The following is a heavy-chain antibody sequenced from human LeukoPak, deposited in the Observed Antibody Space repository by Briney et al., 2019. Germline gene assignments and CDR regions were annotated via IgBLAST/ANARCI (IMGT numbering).Heavy chain of an antibody. CDR3: ARDGYCSSTSCYVYYYYGMDV. CDR2: ISAYNGNK. V-gene: IGHV1-18*04. J-gene: IGHJ6*04. D-gene: IGHD2-2*03. CDR1: GYTFTSYG. Sequence: ASVKVSCKASGYTFTSYGISWVRQAPGQGLEWMGWISAYNGNKNYAQKLQGRVTMTTDTSTSTAYMELRSLRSDDTAVYYCARDGYCSSTSCYVYYYYGMDVWGKGTTVTVSS.